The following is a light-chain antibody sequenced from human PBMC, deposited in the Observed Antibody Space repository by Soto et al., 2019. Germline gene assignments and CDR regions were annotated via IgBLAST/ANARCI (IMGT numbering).Light chain of an antibody. CDR2: NDN. J-gene: IGLJ1*01. V-gene: IGLV1-44*01. CDR1: TSNIEDNI. CDR3: GTWDDSLNGQV. Sequence: QLVLTQPPSTSGTPGQRVTIACSGSTSNIEDNIVSWYQQLPGAAPKVLIYNDNQRPSGVPDRFSGSKSGTSASLAISGLQSEDEADYYCGTWDDSLNGQVFGPGTKVTVL.